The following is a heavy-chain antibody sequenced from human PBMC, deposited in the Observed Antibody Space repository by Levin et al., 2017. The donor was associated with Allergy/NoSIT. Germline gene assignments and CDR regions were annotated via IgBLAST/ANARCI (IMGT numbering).Heavy chain of an antibody. D-gene: IGHD3-9*01. J-gene: IGHJ4*02. Sequence: SETLSLTCAVSGGSISSSNWWSWVRQPPGKGLEWIGEIYHSGSTNYNPSLKSRVTISVDKSKNQFSLKLSSVTAADTAVYYCARAYYDILTGPGADYFDYWGQGTLVTVSS. CDR3: ARAYYDILTGPGADYFDY. CDR2: IYHSGST. V-gene: IGHV4-4*02. CDR1: GGSISSSNW.